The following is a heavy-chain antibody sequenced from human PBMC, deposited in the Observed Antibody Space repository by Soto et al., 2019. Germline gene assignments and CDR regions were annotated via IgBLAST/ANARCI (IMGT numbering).Heavy chain of an antibody. V-gene: IGHV3-11*01. D-gene: IGHD3-10*01. CDR1: GLTFRENY. J-gene: IGHJ4*02. CDR3: AAGEPLPY. CDR2: IRSGATHM. Sequence: GGSLRLSCAASGLTFRENYMSWIRQAPGKGLEWVSYIRSGATHMYYADSVKGRFTISRDDAKNSLYLQMNSLRAEDTAVYYCAAGEPLPYGGQGTLVTVSS.